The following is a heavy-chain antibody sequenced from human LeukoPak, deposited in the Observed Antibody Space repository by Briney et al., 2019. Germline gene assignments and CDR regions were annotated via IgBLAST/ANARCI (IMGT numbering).Heavy chain of an antibody. CDR3: AKDMAPILTGHYIHGFDI. CDR2: VSWNSGSI. CDR1: GFTFDDYA. D-gene: IGHD3-9*01. V-gene: IGHV3-9*01. J-gene: IGHJ3*02. Sequence: PGRSLRLSCAASGFTFDDYAMHWVRQVPGKGLEWVSGVSWNSGSIGYADSVKGRFTISRDNAKNSLYLEMNSLRAEDTALYYCAKDMAPILTGHYIHGFDIWGQGTVVTVSS.